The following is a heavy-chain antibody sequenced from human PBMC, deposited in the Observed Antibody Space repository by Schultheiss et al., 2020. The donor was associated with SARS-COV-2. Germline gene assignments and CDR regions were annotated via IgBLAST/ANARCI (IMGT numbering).Heavy chain of an antibody. D-gene: IGHD6-13*01. V-gene: IGHV4-59*08. CDR2: IYYSGST. CDR1: GGSISSYY. J-gene: IGHJ1*01. CDR3: ARLGAAAVGFQH. Sequence: GSLRLSCTVSGGSISSYYWRWIRQPPGKGLEWIGYIYYSGSTNYNASLKSRVTISVDTSKNQFSLKLSSVTAADTAVYYCARLGAAAVGFQHWGQGTLVTVSS.